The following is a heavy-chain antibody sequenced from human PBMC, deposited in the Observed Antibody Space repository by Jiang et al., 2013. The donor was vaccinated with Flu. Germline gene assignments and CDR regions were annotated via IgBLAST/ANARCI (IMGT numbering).Heavy chain of an antibody. CDR2: INHSGST. CDR3: ARAPRVRGVIIRYGMDV. D-gene: IGHD3-10*01. Sequence: LLKPSETLSLTCAVYGGSVQWLLLELDPPAPTGRGLEWIGEINHSGSTNYNPSLKSRVTISVDTSKNQFSLKLSSVTAADTAVYYCARAPRVRGVIIRYGMDVWGKGTTVTVPS. V-gene: IGHV4-34*01. CDR1: GGSVQWLL. J-gene: IGHJ6*04.